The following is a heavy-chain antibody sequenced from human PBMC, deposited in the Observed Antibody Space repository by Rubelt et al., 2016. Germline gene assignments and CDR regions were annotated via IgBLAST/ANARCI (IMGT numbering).Heavy chain of an antibody. D-gene: IGHD6-13*01. J-gene: IGHJ6*02. CDR2: INPNSGGT. CDR1: GGTFSSYA. V-gene: IGHV1-2*04. Sequence: QVQLVQSGAEVKKPGSSVKVSCKASGGTFSSYAISWVRQAPGQGLEWMGWINPNSGGTNFGQKLQGWVTMTRDTSISTAYMELSRLRSDDTAVYYCASIAAAGTYGMDVWGQGTTVTVSS. CDR3: ASIAAAGTYGMDV.